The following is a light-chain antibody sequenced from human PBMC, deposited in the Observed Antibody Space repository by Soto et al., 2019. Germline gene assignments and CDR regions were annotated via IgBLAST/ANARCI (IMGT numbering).Light chain of an antibody. V-gene: IGKV3-15*01. CDR3: QQYNNWPWT. CDR2: GAS. Sequence: ETVMTQSPANLSVSPGERAALSCRASQSVSSNLAWYQQTPGQAPRLLIHGASTRATGFPDRFSGSGSGTEFTLTISSLQSEDSAVYYCQQYNNWPWTFGQGTKVEIK. CDR1: QSVSSN. J-gene: IGKJ1*01.